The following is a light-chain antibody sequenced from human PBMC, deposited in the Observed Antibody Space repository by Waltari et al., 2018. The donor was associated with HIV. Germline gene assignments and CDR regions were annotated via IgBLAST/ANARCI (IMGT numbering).Light chain of an antibody. V-gene: IGKV4-1*01. CDR2: WAS. CDR1: QSVLYSSNNKNY. CDR3: QQYYSTPLT. Sequence: DIVMTQSPDSLVVSLGERATINCQSSQSVLYSSNNKNYLAWYQQKPGQPPKLLIYWASTRESGVPDRFSGSGSGTDFTLTISSLQAEDVAVYYCQQYYSTPLTFGGGTKVEIK. J-gene: IGKJ4*01.